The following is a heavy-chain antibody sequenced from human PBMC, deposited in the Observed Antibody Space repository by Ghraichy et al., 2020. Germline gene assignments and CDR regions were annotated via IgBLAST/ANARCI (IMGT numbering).Heavy chain of an antibody. Sequence: ETLSLTCAASGFTFSSYAMSWVRQAPGKGLEWVSAIGGSGVTTYYADSVKGRFTISRDNSKNTLYLQVNSLRAEDTAVYYCAKDRTSYTSGWFDYWGQGTLVTVSS. CDR3: AKDRTSYTSGWFDY. CDR2: IGGSGVTT. D-gene: IGHD6-19*01. CDR1: GFTFSSYA. V-gene: IGHV3-23*01. J-gene: IGHJ4*02.